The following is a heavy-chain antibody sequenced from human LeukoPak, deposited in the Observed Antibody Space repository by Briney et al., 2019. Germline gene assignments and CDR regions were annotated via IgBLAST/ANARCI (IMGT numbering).Heavy chain of an antibody. J-gene: IGHJ4*02. D-gene: IGHD1-1*01. V-gene: IGHV4-30-2*01. CDR2: IYHSGST. CDR1: GGSISSGGYS. Sequence: PSETLSLTCAVSGGSISSGGYSWSWIRQPPGKGLEWIGYIYHSGSTYYNPSLKSRVTISVDRSKNQFSLKLSSVTAADTAVYYCARDSEERRGVDYWGQGTLVTVSS. CDR3: ARDSEERRGVDY.